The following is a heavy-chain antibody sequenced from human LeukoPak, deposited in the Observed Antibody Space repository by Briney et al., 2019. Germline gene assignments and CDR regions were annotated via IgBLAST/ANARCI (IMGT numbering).Heavy chain of an antibody. D-gene: IGHD6-19*01. Sequence: GGSLRLSCAASGFTFSSYAMHWVRQAPGKGLEWVAVISYDGSNKYYADSVKGRFTISRDNSKNTLYLQMNSLRAEDTAVYYCARVRERGSGWYSWSLDYWGQGTLVTVSS. CDR2: ISYDGSNK. CDR3: ARVRERGSGWYSWSLDY. V-gene: IGHV3-30-3*01. J-gene: IGHJ4*02. CDR1: GFTFSSYA.